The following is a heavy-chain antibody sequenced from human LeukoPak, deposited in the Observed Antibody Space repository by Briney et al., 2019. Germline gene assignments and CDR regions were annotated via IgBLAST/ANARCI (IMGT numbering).Heavy chain of an antibody. CDR3: AKDRDSSGWYPSWFDP. CDR2: ISGSGGST. V-gene: IGHV3-23*01. D-gene: IGHD6-19*01. J-gene: IGHJ5*02. Sequence: GGSLRLSCAASGFTFSSYAMSWVRQAPGKGLEWVSAISGSGGSTCYADSVKGRFTISRDNSKNTLYLQMNSLRAEDTAVYYCAKDRDSSGWYPSWFDPWGQGTLVTVSS. CDR1: GFTFSSYA.